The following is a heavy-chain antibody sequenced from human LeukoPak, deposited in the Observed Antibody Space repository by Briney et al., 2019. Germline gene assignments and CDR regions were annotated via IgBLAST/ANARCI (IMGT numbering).Heavy chain of an antibody. V-gene: IGHV4-39*07. J-gene: IGHJ4*02. CDR2: IYYSGST. CDR1: GGSISSSSYY. Sequence: SETLSLTCTVSGGSISSSSYYWGWIRQPPGKGLEWIGSIYYSGSTYYNPSLKSRVTISVDTSKNQFSLKLSSVTAADTAVYYCTRHYGSGSYPEFGGQGTLVTVSS. D-gene: IGHD3-10*01. CDR3: TRHYGSGSYPEF.